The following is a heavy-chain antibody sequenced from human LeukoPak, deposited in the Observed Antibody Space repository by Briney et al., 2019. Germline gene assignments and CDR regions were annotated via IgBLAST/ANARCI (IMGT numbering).Heavy chain of an antibody. CDR1: GFTFSSYA. CDR3: ANSGNSGQNWFDP. Sequence: QSGGSLRPSCAASGFTFSSYAMSWVRQAPGKGLEWVSAISGSGGSTYYADSVKGRFTISRDNSKNTLYLQMNSLRAEDTAVYYCANSGNSGQNWFDPWGQGTLVTVSS. J-gene: IGHJ5*02. CDR2: ISGSGGST. V-gene: IGHV3-23*01. D-gene: IGHD4-23*01.